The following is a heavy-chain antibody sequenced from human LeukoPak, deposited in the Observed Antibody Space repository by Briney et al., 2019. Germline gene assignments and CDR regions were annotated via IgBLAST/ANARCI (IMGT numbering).Heavy chain of an antibody. V-gene: IGHV4-59*01. D-gene: IGHD6-19*01. Sequence: SETLSLTCTVSGGSISSYYWSWIRHPPGKGREGIGYIYYCGSTNYNPSLKSRVTISVDTSKNQFSLKLSSVTAADTAVYYCAREWGIAVAGNYYYYYMDVWGKGTTVTVSS. CDR1: GGSISSYY. CDR3: AREWGIAVAGNYYYYYMDV. CDR2: IYYCGST. J-gene: IGHJ6*03.